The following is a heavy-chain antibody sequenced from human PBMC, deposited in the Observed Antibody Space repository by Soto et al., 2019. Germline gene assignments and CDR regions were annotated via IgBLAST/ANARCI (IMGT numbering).Heavy chain of an antibody. CDR2: IWYDGSNK. V-gene: IGHV3-33*01. CDR1: GFTFSNYG. D-gene: IGHD6-13*01. CDR3: ARGDRAAAGTFIY. J-gene: IGHJ4*02. Sequence: QVQLVESGGGVVQPGRSLRLSCAASGFTFSNYGMHWVRQAPGKGLEWVAVIWYDGSNKYYVDSVKGRFTISRDNSKNTLFLQMNSLRAEDTAVYYCARGDRAAAGTFIYWGQGTLVTVSS.